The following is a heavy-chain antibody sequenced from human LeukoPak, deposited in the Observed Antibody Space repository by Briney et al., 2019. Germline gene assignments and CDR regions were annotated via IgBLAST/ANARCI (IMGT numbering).Heavy chain of an antibody. J-gene: IGHJ4*02. Sequence: GGSLRLSCAASGFTVSNNFMSWVRQAPGKGLEWVSVIYDGGYARYAASVKGRFIISRDSSKNTLYLQMNSLRAEDTAVYYCARTGTGFNVVDYWGQGTLVTVSS. CDR1: GFTVSNNF. CDR3: ARTGTGFNVVDY. V-gene: IGHV3-53*01. CDR2: IYDGGYA. D-gene: IGHD3/OR15-3a*01.